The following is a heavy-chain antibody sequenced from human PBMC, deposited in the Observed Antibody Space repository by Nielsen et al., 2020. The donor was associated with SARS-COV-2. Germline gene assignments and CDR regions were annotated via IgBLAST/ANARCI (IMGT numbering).Heavy chain of an antibody. CDR3: AKDPFNDIWTGYQNWFDP. J-gene: IGHJ5*02. CDR1: GFTFNSYA. V-gene: IGHV3-23*01. D-gene: IGHD3-9*01. Sequence: GESLKISCAASGFTFNSYAMSWVRQAPGKGLEWVSGISGSAGRTNYADSVKGRFSISRDNSNNTLYLQMNSLRAEDTAVYYCAKDPFNDIWTGYQNWFDPWGQGTLVTVSS. CDR2: ISGSAGRT.